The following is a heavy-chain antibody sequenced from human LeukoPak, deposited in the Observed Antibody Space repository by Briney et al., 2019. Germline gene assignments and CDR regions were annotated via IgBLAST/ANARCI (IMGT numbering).Heavy chain of an antibody. CDR2: IYYSGST. CDR3: ARGGTTVTPGLLWFDP. CDR1: GGSISSHY. Sequence: PLETLSLTCSVSGGSISSHYWSWIRQPPGKGLEWIGYIYYSGSTKYNPSLKSRVTISVDTSKNQFSLKLSSVTAADTAVYYCARGGTTVTPGLLWFDPWGQGTLVTVSS. D-gene: IGHD4-17*01. V-gene: IGHV4-59*11. J-gene: IGHJ5*02.